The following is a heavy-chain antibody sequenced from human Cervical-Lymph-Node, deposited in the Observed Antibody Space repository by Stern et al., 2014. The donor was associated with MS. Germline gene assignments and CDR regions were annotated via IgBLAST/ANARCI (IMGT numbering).Heavy chain of an antibody. D-gene: IGHD3-16*01. Sequence: EVQLVESGGGLVQPGGSLRLSCAASGFTFSRYWMHWVRHSAGKGLMWLSRINSDGRTTDYADSVKGRFTISRDNAKDTLYLEMNSLGAEDTAVYYCGRIRDVGGTYVPFWGQGTLVTVSS. CDR3: GRIRDVGGTYVPF. CDR1: GFTFSRYW. V-gene: IGHV3-74*02. CDR2: INSDGRTT. J-gene: IGHJ4*02.